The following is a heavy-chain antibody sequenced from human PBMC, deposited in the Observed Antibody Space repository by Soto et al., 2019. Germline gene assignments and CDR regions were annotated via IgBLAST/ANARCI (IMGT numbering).Heavy chain of an antibody. CDR3: ARASSLAPVRGVPFDY. J-gene: IGHJ4*02. CDR2: IYYSGST. D-gene: IGHD3-10*01. CDR1: GGSISSYY. V-gene: IGHV4-59*01. Sequence: PSETLSLTCTVSGGSISSYYWSWIRQPPGKGLEWIGYIYYSGSTNYNPSLKSRVTISVDTSKNQFSLKLSSVTAADTAVYYCARASSLAPVRGVPFDYWGQGTLVTVSS.